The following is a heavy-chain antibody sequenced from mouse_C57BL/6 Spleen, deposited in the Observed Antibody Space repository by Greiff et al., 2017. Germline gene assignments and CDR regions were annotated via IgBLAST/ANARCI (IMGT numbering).Heavy chain of an antibody. J-gene: IGHJ2*01. Sequence: ESGPGLVKPSQSLSLTCSVTGYSITSGYYWNWIRQFPGNKLEWMGYISYDGSNNYNPSLKNRISITRDTSKNQFFLKLNSVTTEDTATYYCARDISNYFDYWGQGTTLTVSS. CDR2: ISYDGSN. V-gene: IGHV3-6*01. D-gene: IGHD1-3*01. CDR3: ARDISNYFDY. CDR1: GYSITSGYY.